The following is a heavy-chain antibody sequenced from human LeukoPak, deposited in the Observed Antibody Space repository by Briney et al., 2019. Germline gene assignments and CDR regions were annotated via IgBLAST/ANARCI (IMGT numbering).Heavy chain of an antibody. J-gene: IGHJ4*02. CDR2: IYTSGST. Sequence: SETLSLTCTVSGGSISSGSHYWSWIRQPAGKGLEWIGRIYTSGSTNYNPSLKSRVTISVDTSKNQFSLKLSSVTAADTAVYYCARVQDDFWSGGYFDYWGQGTLVTVSS. D-gene: IGHD3-3*01. V-gene: IGHV4-61*02. CDR3: ARVQDDFWSGGYFDY. CDR1: GGSISSGSHY.